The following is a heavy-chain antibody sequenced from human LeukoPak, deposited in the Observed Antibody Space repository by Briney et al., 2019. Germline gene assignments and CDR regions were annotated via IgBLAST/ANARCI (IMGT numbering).Heavy chain of an antibody. J-gene: IGHJ4*02. V-gene: IGHV1-46*01. CDR2: IDPSGGST. CDR1: GYTFTGYY. Sequence: GASVKVSCKASGYTFTGYYMHWVRQAPGQGLEWMGIIDPSGGSTTYSQKFQGRVTMTRDTSTSTVYMDLSGLRSEDTAVYYCANHRTGYSSNWYGEFDYWGQGTLVTVSS. CDR3: ANHRTGYSSNWYGEFDY. D-gene: IGHD6-13*01.